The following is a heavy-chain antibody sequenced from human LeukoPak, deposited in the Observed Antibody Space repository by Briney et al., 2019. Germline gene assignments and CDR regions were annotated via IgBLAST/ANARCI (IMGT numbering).Heavy chain of an antibody. D-gene: IGHD5-24*01. V-gene: IGHV1-69*04. CDR2: IIPILGIA. CDR3: ARDTGDGYNY. CDR1: GGTFSSYA. J-gene: IGHJ4*02. Sequence: ASVKVSCKASGGTFSSYAISWVRQAPGQGLAWMGRIIPILGIANYAQKFQGRVTITADKSTSTAYMELSSLRSEGTAVYYCARDTGDGYNYWGQGTLVTVSS.